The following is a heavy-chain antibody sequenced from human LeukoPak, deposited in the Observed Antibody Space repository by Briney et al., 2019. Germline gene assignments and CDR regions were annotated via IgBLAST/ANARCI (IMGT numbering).Heavy chain of an antibody. CDR1: GFTLSSYS. V-gene: IGHV3-21*01. D-gene: IGHD3-10*01. Sequence: GGSLRLSCAASGFTLSSYSMNWVRQPPAKGLECVSSISSSSSYIYYADSVKGRFTIPRDNAKNSLYLQMNSLRAEDTAVYYCARDLSGSGSYYYYDAFDIWGQGTMVTVSS. CDR2: ISSSSSYI. CDR3: ARDLSGSGSYYYYDAFDI. J-gene: IGHJ3*02.